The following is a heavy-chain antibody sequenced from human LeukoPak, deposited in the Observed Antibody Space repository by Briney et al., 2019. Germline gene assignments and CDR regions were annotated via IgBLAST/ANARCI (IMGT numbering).Heavy chain of an antibody. Sequence: GGSLGLSCAAYGFTFSSYSMNWVRQAPGKGLEWVAFIRYDGSNKYYADSVKGRFTISRDNSKNTLYLQMNSLRAEDTAVYYCAKDDGSWYPSPDYWGQGTLVTVSS. CDR2: IRYDGSNK. D-gene: IGHD6-13*01. V-gene: IGHV3-30*02. CDR3: AKDDGSWYPSPDY. CDR1: GFTFSSYS. J-gene: IGHJ4*02.